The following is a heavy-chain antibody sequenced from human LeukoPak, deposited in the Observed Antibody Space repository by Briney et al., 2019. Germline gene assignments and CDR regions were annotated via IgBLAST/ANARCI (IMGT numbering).Heavy chain of an antibody. D-gene: IGHD3-16*01. CDR2: LYYTGST. CDR3: GRGSGGSIDS. Sequence: PSETLSLTCTVSGGSISGHYWSWIRQPPGKGLEWIGYLYYTGSTHYNASLNSRVTISVDTSSNQFSLRLTSVTAADTAVYYCGRGSGGSIDSWGQGTLVIVSS. J-gene: IGHJ4*02. CDR1: GGSISGHY. V-gene: IGHV4-59*11.